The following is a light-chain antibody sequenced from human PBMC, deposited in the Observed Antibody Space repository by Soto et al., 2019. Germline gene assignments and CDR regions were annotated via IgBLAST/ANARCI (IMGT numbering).Light chain of an antibody. CDR2: GAS. CDR1: ESVRSSS. V-gene: IGKV3-20*01. J-gene: IGKJ5*01. CDR3: QQYGSSPIT. Sequence: EIVLTQSPGTLSLSPENRVTLSCRASESVRSSSLAWYQQKPGQAPRLLIYGASSRATGIPDRFSGSGSGTDFTLTISRLEPEDFAVYSCQQYGSSPITFGQGTRLEIK.